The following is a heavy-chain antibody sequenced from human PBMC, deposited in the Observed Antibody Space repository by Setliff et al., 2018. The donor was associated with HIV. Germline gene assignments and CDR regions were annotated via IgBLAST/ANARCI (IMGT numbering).Heavy chain of an antibody. CDR3: ASRIYYYDSNNFLREEGFDP. CDR2: IHYDERT. D-gene: IGHD3-22*01. Sequence: PSETLSLTCTVSGDSATNSRYYWAWIRQPPGKGLEYIGSIHYDERTYYNPSLKSRVTISLDTSKNQSSLNLTSVTAADTAVYYCASRIYYYDSNNFLREEGFDPWGQGTLVTVSS. V-gene: IGHV4-39*01. J-gene: IGHJ5*02. CDR1: GDSATNSRYY.